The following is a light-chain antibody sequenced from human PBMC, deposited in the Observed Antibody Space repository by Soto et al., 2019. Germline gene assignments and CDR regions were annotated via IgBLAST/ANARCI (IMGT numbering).Light chain of an antibody. CDR2: DAS. V-gene: IGKV1-5*01. CDR3: KQNNIYSLT. J-gene: IGKJ1*01. Sequence: DIQMTQSPSTLSASVGDRVTITCRASQSISSWLAWYQQKPGKAPKLLIYDASSLESGVPSRFSGSGSGTEFTLTISSLQPDIFAIYYSKQNNIYSLTFGQGPK. CDR1: QSISSW.